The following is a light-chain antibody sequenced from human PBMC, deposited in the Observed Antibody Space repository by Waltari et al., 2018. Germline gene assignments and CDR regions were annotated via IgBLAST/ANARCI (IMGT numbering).Light chain of an antibody. V-gene: IGLV2-18*02. CDR3: SSYTSSSTWV. CDR2: EVS. J-gene: IGLJ1*01. CDR1: RSDVGSYNR. Sequence: QSALTQPPSVSGSPGQSVTISCTGPRSDVGSYNRVSWYQQPPATAPKLIIYEVSERPSGVPDRFSGSKSANTAFLTISGLQAEDEADYFCSSYTSSSTWVFGTGTKVTVL.